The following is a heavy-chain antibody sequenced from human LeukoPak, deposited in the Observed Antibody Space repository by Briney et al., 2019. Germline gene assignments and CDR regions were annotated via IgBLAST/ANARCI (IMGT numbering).Heavy chain of an antibody. CDR1: GFTFSSYW. D-gene: IGHD3-22*01. J-gene: IGHJ3*02. V-gene: IGHV3-7*01. Sequence: GGSLRLSCAASGFTFSSYWMSWVRQAPGKGLEWVANIKQDGSEKYYVDSVKGRFTISRDNAKNSLYLQMNSLRAEDTAVYYCARGAYYYDSSGYYYLRAFDIWGQGTMVTVSS. CDR2: IKQDGSEK. CDR3: ARGAYYYDSSGYYYLRAFDI.